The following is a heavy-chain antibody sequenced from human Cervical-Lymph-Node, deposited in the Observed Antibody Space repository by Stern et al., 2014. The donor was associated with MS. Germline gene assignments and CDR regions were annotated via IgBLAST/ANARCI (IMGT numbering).Heavy chain of an antibody. CDR3: AKDLFRRDSFTICFDY. CDR2: ISYDGINK. CDR1: GFTFSSYG. V-gene: IGHV3-30*18. J-gene: IGHJ4*02. Sequence: VQLVESGGGVVQPGRSLRLSCAASGFTFSSYGMHWVRQAPGKGLEWVAVISYDGINKYYADSVKGRFTISRDNSKNTLYLQMNSLRAEDTAVYYCAKDLFRRDSFTICFDYWGQGTLVTVSS. D-gene: IGHD3-9*01.